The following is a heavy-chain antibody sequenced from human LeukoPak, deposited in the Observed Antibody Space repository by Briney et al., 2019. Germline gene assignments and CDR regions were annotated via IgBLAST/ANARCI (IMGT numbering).Heavy chain of an antibody. D-gene: IGHD2-21*01. V-gene: IGHV1-69*02. Sequence: SVKVSCKASGGTFSSYTISWVRQAPGQGLEWMGRIIPILGIANYAQKFQGRVTITADKSTSTAYMELSSLRSEDTAVYYCAEGRGSIAVSFDYWGQGTLVTVSS. J-gene: IGHJ4*02. CDR1: GGTFSSYT. CDR2: IIPILGIA. CDR3: AEGRGSIAVSFDY.